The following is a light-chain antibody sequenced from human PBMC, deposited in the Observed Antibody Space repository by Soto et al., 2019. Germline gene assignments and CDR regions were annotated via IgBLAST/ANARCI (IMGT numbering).Light chain of an antibody. J-gene: IGLJ1*01. Sequence: VLTQPPSASGTPGQRVTISCSGSSSNIGSNYVYWYQQLPGTAPKLLIYRNNQRPSGVPDRFSGSKSGTSASLAISGLRSEDEADYYCAAWDDSLSGRVFGTGTKVTVL. CDR3: AAWDDSLSGRV. CDR2: RNN. CDR1: SSNIGSNY. V-gene: IGLV1-47*01.